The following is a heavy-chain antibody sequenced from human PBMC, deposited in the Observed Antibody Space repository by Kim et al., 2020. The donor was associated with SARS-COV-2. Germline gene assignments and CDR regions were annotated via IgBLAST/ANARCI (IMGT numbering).Heavy chain of an antibody. V-gene: IGHV3-23*01. J-gene: IGHJ3*02. D-gene: IGHD3-10*01. CDR1: GFTFSSYA. CDR2: ISGSGGST. Sequence: GGSLRLSCAASGFTFSSYAMSWVRQAPGKGLEWVSAISGSGGSTYYADSVKGRFTISRDNSKNTLYLQMNSLRAEDTAVYYCAKVWSQHQPPRDAFDIWGQGTMVTVSS. CDR3: AKVWSQHQPPRDAFDI.